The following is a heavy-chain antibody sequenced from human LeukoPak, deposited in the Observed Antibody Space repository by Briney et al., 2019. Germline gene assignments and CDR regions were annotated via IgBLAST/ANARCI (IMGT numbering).Heavy chain of an antibody. CDR1: GYTFTGYY. CDR2: INPNSGGT. CDR3: ARSRLGYCSSTSCYLFDP. Sequence: ASVKVSCKASGYTFTGYYIHWVRQAPGQGLEWMGLINPNSGGTNYAQKFQGRVTMTRDTSISTAYMELSRLRSDDTAVYYCARSRLGYCSSTSCYLFDPWGQGTLVTVSS. J-gene: IGHJ5*02. V-gene: IGHV1-2*06. D-gene: IGHD2-2*01.